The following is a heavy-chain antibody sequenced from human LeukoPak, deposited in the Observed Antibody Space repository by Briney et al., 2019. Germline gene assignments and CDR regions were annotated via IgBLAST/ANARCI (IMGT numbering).Heavy chain of an antibody. V-gene: IGHV1-8*01. Sequence: GASVKVSCKASGYTFTSYDINWVRQATGQGLGWMGWMNPNSGNTGYAQKFQGRVTMTRNTSISTAYMELSSLRSEDTAVYYCARAMVRGVIITRYYFDYWGQGTLVTVSS. CDR1: GYTFTSYD. J-gene: IGHJ4*02. CDR2: MNPNSGNT. D-gene: IGHD3-10*01. CDR3: ARAMVRGVIITRYYFDY.